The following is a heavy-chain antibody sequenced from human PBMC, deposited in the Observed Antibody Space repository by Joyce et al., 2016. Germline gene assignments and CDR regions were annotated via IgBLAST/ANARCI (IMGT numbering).Heavy chain of an antibody. CDR3: ARGGSGYSFDS. CDR1: GVTFSSYG. J-gene: IGHJ4*02. D-gene: IGHD5-12*01. CDR2: IIPISGTA. V-gene: IGHV1-69*12. Sequence: QVQLVQSGAEMKKPGSSVKVSCKASGVTFSSYGISWLRQAPGQGLEWMGEIIPISGTANYAQKFQGRVTITADESTTPAYMDLSSLGSEDTAMYFCARGGSGYSFDSWGQGTLVTVSS.